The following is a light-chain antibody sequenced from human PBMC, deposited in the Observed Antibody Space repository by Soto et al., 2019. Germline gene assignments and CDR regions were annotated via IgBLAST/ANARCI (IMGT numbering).Light chain of an antibody. V-gene: IGKV1-33*01. CDR1: QSISSY. J-gene: IGKJ5*01. CDR2: DAS. CDR3: QQFYDRPIT. Sequence: VQMTLYPSSLSAPVGDRVTITCRASQSISSYLNWYQQQPGKAPKVLIYDASKLQTGVPSRFSGRGSGKDFTFTISSLQPEDSGTYYCQQFYDRPITVGQGTRLEIK.